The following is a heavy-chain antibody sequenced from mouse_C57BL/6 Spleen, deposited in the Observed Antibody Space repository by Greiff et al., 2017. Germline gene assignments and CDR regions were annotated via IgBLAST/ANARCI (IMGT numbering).Heavy chain of an antibody. CDR3: ARPFYDGYYEGFAY. Sequence: EVKLVESGGGLVQPGGSLKLSCAASGFTFSDYYMYWVRQTPEKRLEWVAYISNGGGSTYYPDTVKGRFTISRDNAKNTLYLQMSRLKSEDTAMYYCARPFYDGYYEGFAYWGQGTLVTVSA. J-gene: IGHJ3*01. V-gene: IGHV5-12*01. CDR1: GFTFSDYY. CDR2: ISNGGGST. D-gene: IGHD2-3*01.